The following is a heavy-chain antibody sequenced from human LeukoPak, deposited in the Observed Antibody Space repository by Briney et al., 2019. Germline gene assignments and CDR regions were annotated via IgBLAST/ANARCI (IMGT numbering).Heavy chain of an antibody. CDR2: ISYGGNT. CDR1: GGSISGSRYY. Sequence: SETLSLTCTVSGGSISGSRYYWGWIRQPPGRGLEWIGRISYGGNTFYNPSLNSRVTISIDTSKNQFSLKLTSVTAADTAVYYCARGRLTFGSPLYFGYWGQGTLVTVSS. V-gene: IGHV4-39*01. CDR3: ARGRLTFGSPLYFGY. J-gene: IGHJ4*02. D-gene: IGHD2/OR15-2a*01.